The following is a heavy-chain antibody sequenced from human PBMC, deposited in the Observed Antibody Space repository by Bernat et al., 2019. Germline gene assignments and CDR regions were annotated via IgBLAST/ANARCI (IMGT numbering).Heavy chain of an antibody. CDR2: INPSGGST. D-gene: IGHD3-22*01. Sequence: QVQLVQSGAEVKKPGASVKVSCKASGYTFTSYYMHWVRQAPGQGLEWMGIINPSGGSTSYAQKFQGRVTMTRDTSTSTVYMELSRVRSEDTAVYYCAREWHDSSGYYYPEDYFDYWGQGTLVTISS. J-gene: IGHJ4*02. CDR1: GYTFTSYY. CDR3: AREWHDSSGYYYPEDYFDY. V-gene: IGHV1-46*03.